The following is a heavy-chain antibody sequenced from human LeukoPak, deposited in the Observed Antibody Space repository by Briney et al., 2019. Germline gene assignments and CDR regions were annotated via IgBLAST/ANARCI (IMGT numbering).Heavy chain of an antibody. CDR1: GGSVSSGDYY. J-gene: IGHJ1*01. Sequence: SQTLSLTCTVSGGSVSSGDYYWSWIRQPPGKGLEWIGSVYHSGETYYNPSLNSRVTISVDRSKNQFSLKVTSVTAADTAVYYCARVGYASSAIYFQQWGQGTLVSVSS. V-gene: IGHV4-30-2*01. CDR2: VYHSGET. D-gene: IGHD2-8*01. CDR3: ARVGYASSAIYFQQ.